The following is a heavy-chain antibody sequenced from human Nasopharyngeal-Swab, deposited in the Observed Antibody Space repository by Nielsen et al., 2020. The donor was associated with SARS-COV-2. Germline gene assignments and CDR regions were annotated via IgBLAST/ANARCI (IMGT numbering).Heavy chain of an antibody. CDR1: AGSISHYY. J-gene: IGHJ4*02. Sequence: SETLSLTCTVSAGSISHYYWSWIRQPPGKGLEWIGYMFYSGSSYYNPSLKSRVIISLDTSKNQFSLRLSSVTDADTAVYYCASGADGYNFANYWGQGTLVTVSS. D-gene: IGHD5-24*01. CDR3: ASGADGYNFANY. CDR2: MFYSGSS. V-gene: IGHV4-30-4*08.